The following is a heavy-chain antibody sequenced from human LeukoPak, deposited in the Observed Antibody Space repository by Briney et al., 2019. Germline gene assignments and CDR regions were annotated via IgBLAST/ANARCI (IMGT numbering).Heavy chain of an antibody. CDR2: ISSSSSYI. D-gene: IGHD2-21*01. V-gene: IGHV3-21*01. Sequence: KTGGSLRLSCAASGFTFSSYSMNWVRQAPGKGLEWVSSISSSSSYIYYADSMTGRFTISRDNAKNSLYLQMNSLRAEDTAVYYCATAVHTDFDYAGQGTLVTVSS. J-gene: IGHJ4*01. CDR3: ATAVHTDFDY. CDR1: GFTFSSYS.